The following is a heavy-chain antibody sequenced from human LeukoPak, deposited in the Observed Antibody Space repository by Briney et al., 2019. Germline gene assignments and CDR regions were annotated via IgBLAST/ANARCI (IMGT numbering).Heavy chain of an antibody. CDR2: IYYSGST. Sequence: SETLSLTCTVSGGSISSSSYYWGWIRQPPGKGLEWIGSIYYSGSTYYNPSLKSRVTISVDTSKNQFSLKLSSVTAADTAVYYCAELALWFGDQTLDWFDPWGQGTLVTVSS. CDR3: AELALWFGDQTLDWFDP. D-gene: IGHD3-10*01. J-gene: IGHJ5*02. V-gene: IGHV4-39*07. CDR1: GGSISSSSYY.